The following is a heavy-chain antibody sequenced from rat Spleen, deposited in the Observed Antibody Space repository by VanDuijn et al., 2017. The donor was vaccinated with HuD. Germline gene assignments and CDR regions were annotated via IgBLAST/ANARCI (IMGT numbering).Heavy chain of an antibody. CDR3: ARSDYYYSNYIPFAF. V-gene: IGHV3-1*01. D-gene: IGHD1-2*01. Sequence: EVQLQESGPGLVKPSQSLSLTCSVTGYSITSNYWGWIRKFPGNKMEWIGHISYSGSTSYNPSLKSRISITRDTSKNQFFLQVNSVTTEDTATYYCARSDYYYSNYIPFAFWGQGTLVTVSS. J-gene: IGHJ3*01. CDR1: GYSITSNY. CDR2: ISYSGST.